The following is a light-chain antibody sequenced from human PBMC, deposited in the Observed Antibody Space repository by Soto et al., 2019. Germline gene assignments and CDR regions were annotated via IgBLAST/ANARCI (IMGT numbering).Light chain of an antibody. CDR1: QSVSSSY. V-gene: IGKV3-20*01. CDR3: HQYSKWPQT. Sequence: EIVVTHSPGTLSLSPVERAALSCSASQSVSSSYLAWYQQKPGQAPRLLIYGASSRATGIPDRFSGSGSVTQFTLTISSLQSEDIALYYCHQYSKWPQTFGQGTKVDIK. CDR2: GAS. J-gene: IGKJ1*01.